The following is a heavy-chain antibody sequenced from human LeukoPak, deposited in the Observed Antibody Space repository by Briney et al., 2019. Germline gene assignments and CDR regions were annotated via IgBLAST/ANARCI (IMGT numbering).Heavy chain of an antibody. V-gene: IGHV3-23*01. J-gene: IGHJ4*02. CDR3: AKDRSSGWYVWEFDY. Sequence: GGSLRLSCAASGFTFSSYAMSWVRQAPGKGLEWVSAISGSGGSTYYADSVKGRFTISRDNSKNTLYLQMNSLRAEDTAVYYCAKDRSSGWYVWEFDYWGQGTLVTVSS. CDR1: GFTFSSYA. CDR2: ISGSGGST. D-gene: IGHD6-19*01.